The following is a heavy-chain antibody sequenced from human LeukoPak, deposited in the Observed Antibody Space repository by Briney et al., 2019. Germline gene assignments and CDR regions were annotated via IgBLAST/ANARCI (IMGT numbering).Heavy chain of an antibody. J-gene: IGHJ4*02. Sequence: HSGGSLRLSCAASGFTFSNYGMHWVRQAPGKGLEWVAVISYDGSKKYYADSVKGRFTISRDNSKKTLYLEMNSLRAEDTTVYYCAKEYTRYGGNSFDHWGQGTLVTVSS. CDR3: AKEYTRYGGNSFDH. CDR2: ISYDGSKK. D-gene: IGHD4-23*01. CDR1: GFTFSNYG. V-gene: IGHV3-30*18.